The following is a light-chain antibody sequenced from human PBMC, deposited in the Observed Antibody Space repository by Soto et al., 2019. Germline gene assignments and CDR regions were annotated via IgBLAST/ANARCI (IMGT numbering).Light chain of an antibody. CDR2: DAS. CDR3: QQYVRSPPSWT. V-gene: IGKV3-20*01. J-gene: IGKJ1*01. CDR1: QSVSSTY. Sequence: EIVLTQSPSTLSLSPGERATLSCRASQSVSSTYLAWYQQKPGQTPRLLIFDASTRATGIPDRFSASGSGTDFTLTISSLEPDDFAVYYCQQYVRSPPSWTFGQGTKVEIK.